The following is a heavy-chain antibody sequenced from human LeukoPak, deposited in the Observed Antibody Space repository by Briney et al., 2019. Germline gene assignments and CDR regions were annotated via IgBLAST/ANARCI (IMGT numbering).Heavy chain of an antibody. J-gene: IGHJ5*02. CDR2: IQQDGSEK. D-gene: IGHD3-22*01. CDR1: GFTFSDYF. V-gene: IGHV3-7*01. Sequence: GGSLRLSCAASGFTFSDYFMNWVRQTPGKGLEWVANIQQDGSEKHYVDSVKGRFTISRDNAKNSLYLQMNSLRAEDTAVYYCAALNIVVVTLGSNWFDPWGQGTLVTVSS. CDR3: AALNIVVVTLGSNWFDP.